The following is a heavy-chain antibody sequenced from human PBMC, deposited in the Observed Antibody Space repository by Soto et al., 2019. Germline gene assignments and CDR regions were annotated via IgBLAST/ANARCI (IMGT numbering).Heavy chain of an antibody. CDR2: TNEDGSRT. CDR3: STDLSGQYDY. J-gene: IGHJ4*02. CDR1: GFSFSNYW. Sequence: EVQLVESGGGLVQSGGSLRLSCAASGFSFSNYWMHWVRQAPGKGLVWVSRTNEDGSRTDYAHSVQGRFTISRDNANNALYLHMNSLRAEDTAIYYCSTDLSGQYDYWGQGVLVTVSS. D-gene: IGHD3-16*02. V-gene: IGHV3-74*01.